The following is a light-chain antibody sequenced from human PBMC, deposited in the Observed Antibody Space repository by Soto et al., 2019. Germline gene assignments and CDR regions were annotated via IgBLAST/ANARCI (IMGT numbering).Light chain of an antibody. CDR3: SSYTSSSTPV. V-gene: IGLV2-14*01. J-gene: IGLJ2*01. Sequence: QSVLTLPASVSGSPGQSITISCTGTSSDVGGYNYVSWYQQHPGKAPKLMIYDVSNRPSGVSNRFSGSKSGNTASLTISGLQAEDEADYYCSSYTSSSTPVFGGGTKLTVL. CDR2: DVS. CDR1: SSDVGGYNY.